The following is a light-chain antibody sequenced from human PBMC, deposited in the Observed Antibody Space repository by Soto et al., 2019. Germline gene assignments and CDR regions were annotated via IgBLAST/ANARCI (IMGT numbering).Light chain of an antibody. CDR1: QSISRW. CDR2: DVS. Sequence: DIQMTQSPSTLSASVGDRVTITCRASQSISRWLAGYHQKPGKAPKLLIYDVSSLESGVPSRFSGSGSGTEFTLTISSLQPDDFTPYYCQQYNSYPWTFGQGTKVEIK. J-gene: IGKJ1*01. CDR3: QQYNSYPWT. V-gene: IGKV1-5*01.